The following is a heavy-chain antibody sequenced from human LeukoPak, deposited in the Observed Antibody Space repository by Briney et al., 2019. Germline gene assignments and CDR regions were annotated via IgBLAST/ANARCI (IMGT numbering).Heavy chain of an antibody. V-gene: IGHV3-30*04. D-gene: IGHD1-14*01. CDR1: GFTFSSYS. CDR2: ISYDASDT. Sequence: GGSLRLSCAASGFTFSSYSIHWVRQAPGTGLEWVAVISYDASDTYYADSVKGRFTISRDNSKNILYLQMNSLRAEDTAIYYCARSTGVEHTEVDFWGQGTPVTVSS. CDR3: ARSTGVEHTEVDF. J-gene: IGHJ4*02.